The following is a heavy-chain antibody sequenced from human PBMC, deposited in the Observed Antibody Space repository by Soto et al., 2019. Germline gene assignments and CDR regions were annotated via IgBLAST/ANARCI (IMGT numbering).Heavy chain of an antibody. CDR2: IYYSGST. V-gene: IGHV4-31*03. D-gene: IGHD2-8*01. Sequence: SETLSLTCTVSGGSISSGGYYWSWIRQHPGKGLEWIGYIYYSGSTYYNPSLKSRFTISVDTSKNQFSLKLSSVTAADTAVYYCARVTYCTNGVCPRWDYYYYGMDVWGQGTTVNVSS. CDR1: GGSISSGGYY. CDR3: ARVTYCTNGVCPRWDYYYYGMDV. J-gene: IGHJ6*02.